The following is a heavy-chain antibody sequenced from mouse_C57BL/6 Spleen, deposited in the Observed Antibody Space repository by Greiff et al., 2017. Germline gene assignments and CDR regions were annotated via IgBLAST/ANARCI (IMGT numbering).Heavy chain of an antibody. D-gene: IGHD1-1*01. V-gene: IGHV14-3*01. CDR1: GFNIKNTY. Sequence: EVNVVESVAELVRPGASVKLSCTASGFNIKNTYMHWVKQRPEQGLEWIGRIDPANGNTKYAPKFQGKATITADTSSNTAYLQLSSLTSEDTAIYYCARGYYGSSFYWYFDVWGTGTTVTVSS. J-gene: IGHJ1*03. CDR2: IDPANGNT. CDR3: ARGYYGSSFYWYFDV.